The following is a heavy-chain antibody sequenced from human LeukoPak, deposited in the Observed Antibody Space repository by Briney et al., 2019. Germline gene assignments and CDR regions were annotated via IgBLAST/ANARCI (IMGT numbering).Heavy chain of an antibody. D-gene: IGHD3-22*01. J-gene: IGHJ2*01. CDR1: GGSISSGGYY. CDR3: ARAEYYYDSSGYYRSYWYFDL. V-gene: IGHV4-31*03. Sequence: TLSLTCTVSGGSISSGGYYWSWIRQHPGKGLEWIGYIYYSGSTYYNPSLKSRVTISVDTSKNQFSLKLSSVTAADTAVYYCARAEYYYDSSGYYRSYWYFDLWGRGTLVTVSS. CDR2: IYYSGST.